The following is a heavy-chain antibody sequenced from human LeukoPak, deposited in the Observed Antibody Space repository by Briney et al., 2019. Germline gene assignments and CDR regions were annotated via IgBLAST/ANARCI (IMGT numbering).Heavy chain of an antibody. D-gene: IGHD2-15*01. CDR3: ARFGYCSGGSCYGEDY. V-gene: IGHV4-30-4*01. J-gene: IGHJ4*02. Sequence: SETLSLTCTVSGGSISSGDYFWRWIRQPPGKGLEWIGYIYYSGSTYYNPSLKSRVTISVDTSKNQFSLKLSSVTAADTAVYYCARFGYCSGGSCYGEDYWGQGTLVTVSS. CDR1: GGSISSGDYF. CDR2: IYYSGST.